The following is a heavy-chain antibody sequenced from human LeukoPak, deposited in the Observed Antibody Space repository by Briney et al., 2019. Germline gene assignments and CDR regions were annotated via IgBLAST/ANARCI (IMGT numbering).Heavy chain of an antibody. CDR3: AKALVLLWFGAAFDI. V-gene: IGHV3-23*01. CDR2: ISGSGGST. D-gene: IGHD3-10*01. J-gene: IGHJ3*02. CDR1: GFTFSSYA. Sequence: GGSLRLSCAASGFTFSSYAMSWVRQAPGKGLEWVSAISGSGGSTYYADSVKGRFTISRDNSKNTLYLQMNSLRTEDTAVYYCAKALVLLWFGAAFDIWGQGTMVTVSS.